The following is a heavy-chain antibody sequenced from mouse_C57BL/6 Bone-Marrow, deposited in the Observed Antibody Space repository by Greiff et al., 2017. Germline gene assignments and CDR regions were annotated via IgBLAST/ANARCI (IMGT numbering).Heavy chain of an antibody. CDR2: ISSGGSYT. Sequence: EVKVVESGGDLVKPGGSLKLSCAASGFTFSSYGMSWVRQTPDKRLEWVATISSGGSYTYYPDSVKGRFTISRDNAKNTLYLQMSSLKSEDTAMYYCARGRDITTVVGDYWGQGTSVTVSS. V-gene: IGHV5-6*01. D-gene: IGHD1-1*01. J-gene: IGHJ4*01. CDR3: ARGRDITTVVGDY. CDR1: GFTFSSYG.